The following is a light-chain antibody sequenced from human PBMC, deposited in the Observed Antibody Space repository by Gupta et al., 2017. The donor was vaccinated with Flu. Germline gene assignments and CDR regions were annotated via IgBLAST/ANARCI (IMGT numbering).Light chain of an antibody. CDR1: QSVSSN. CDR2: GAS. CDR3: QQYNGPPMYT. J-gene: IGKJ2*01. V-gene: IGKV3-15*01. Sequence: EIVMTQSPATLSVSPGERATLSCRASQSVSSNLAWYQQKPGQAPRLLIYGASTRATGIPARFSGSGSGTEFTLTISSLQSEDFAVYYCQQYNGPPMYTFGQGTKLEIK.